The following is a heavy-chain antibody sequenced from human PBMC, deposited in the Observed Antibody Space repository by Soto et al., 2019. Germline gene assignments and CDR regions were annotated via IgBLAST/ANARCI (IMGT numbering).Heavy chain of an antibody. CDR3: ARGPTGSGWYGYWFDP. J-gene: IGHJ5*02. CDR2: INHSGST. D-gene: IGHD6-19*01. V-gene: IGHV4-34*01. Sequence: QVQLQQWGAGLLKPSETLSLTCAVYGGSFSDYSWSWIRQPPGKGLEWIGEINHSGSTNYTPSLKSRVTISLDTSKNQFSLKLSSVTAADTAVYYCARGPTGSGWYGYWFDPWGQGTLVTVSS. CDR1: GGSFSDYS.